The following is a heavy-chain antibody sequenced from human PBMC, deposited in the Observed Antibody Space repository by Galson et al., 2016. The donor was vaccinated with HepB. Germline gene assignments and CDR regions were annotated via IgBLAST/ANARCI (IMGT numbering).Heavy chain of an antibody. CDR2: ISGGGDST. J-gene: IGHJ3*02. V-gene: IGHV3-23*01. Sequence: SLRLSCAASGFAFSSHAMSWVRQAPGKGLEWVSFISGGGDSTYFAESVKGRFTISRGNSENTVYLQMNRLRAEDTAVYYCAKDRGFGSYRFGAFDIWGQGTIVTVSS. CDR1: GFAFSSHA. CDR3: AKDRGFGSYRFGAFDI. D-gene: IGHD1-26*01.